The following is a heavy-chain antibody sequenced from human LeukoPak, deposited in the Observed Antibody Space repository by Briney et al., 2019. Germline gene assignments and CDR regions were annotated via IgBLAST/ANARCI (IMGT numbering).Heavy chain of an antibody. J-gene: IGHJ4*02. V-gene: IGHV1-2*02. Sequence: ASVKVSCKASGYSFNDYYIHWVRQARGQGLEWMGWISPNSGGTNYAQNFQGRVTMTRDTSITTAYMELSGLTSDDTALYYCARNYGGTSKYFDYWGQGTLVTVSS. CDR2: ISPNSGGT. D-gene: IGHD4-23*01. CDR3: ARNYGGTSKYFDY. CDR1: GYSFNDYY.